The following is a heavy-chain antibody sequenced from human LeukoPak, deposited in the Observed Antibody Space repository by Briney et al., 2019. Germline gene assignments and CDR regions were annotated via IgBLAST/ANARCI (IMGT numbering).Heavy chain of an antibody. CDR2: INAYNGDR. CDR1: GYKFTYYG. D-gene: IGHD1-14*01. V-gene: IGHV1-18*01. J-gene: IGHJ4*02. CDR3: ARDITQTRDY. Sequence: ASVKVSSKTSGYKFTYYGVSWVRQAPGQGLEWMGWINAYNGDRNYAPTLQGRLTLTTDTFTSTDYMELRTLRSDDTAVYYCARDITQTRDYWGQGTQVIVSS.